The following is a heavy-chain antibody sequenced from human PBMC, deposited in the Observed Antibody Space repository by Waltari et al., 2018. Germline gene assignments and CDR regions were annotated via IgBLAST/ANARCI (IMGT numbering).Heavy chain of an antibody. Sequence: QVQLQESGPGLVKPSETLSLTCAVSGYSISSGYYWGWLRRPPGKGLEWIGSIYHSGSTYYNPSLKSRVTISVDTSKNQFSLKLSSVTAADTAVYYCARVTGVGPGWYFDLWGRGTLVTVSS. D-gene: IGHD2-21*02. CDR1: GYSISSGYY. CDR2: IYHSGST. V-gene: IGHV4-38-2*01. CDR3: ARVTGVGPGWYFDL. J-gene: IGHJ2*01.